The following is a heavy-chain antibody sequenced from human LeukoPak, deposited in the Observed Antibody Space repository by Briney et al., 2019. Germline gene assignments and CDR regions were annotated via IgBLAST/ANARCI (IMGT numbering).Heavy chain of an antibody. CDR3: ARDYYDSSGYYSGRYYYYMDA. J-gene: IGHJ6*03. Sequence: SVKVSCKASGGTFSSYAISWVRQAPGQGLEWMGGIIPIFGTANYAQKFQGKVTITTDESTSTAYMELSSLRSEDTAVYYCARDYYDSSGYYSGRYYYYMDAWGKGTTVTVSS. D-gene: IGHD3-22*01. CDR2: IIPIFGTA. CDR1: GGTFSSYA. V-gene: IGHV1-69*05.